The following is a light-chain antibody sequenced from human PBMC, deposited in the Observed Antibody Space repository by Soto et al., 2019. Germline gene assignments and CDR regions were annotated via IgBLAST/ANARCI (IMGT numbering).Light chain of an antibody. J-gene: IGLJ2*01. CDR1: SFNIGSNA. CDR2: SNN. Sequence: QSVLTQPPSASGTPGQRVSISCSGGSFNIGSNAVNWYQQLPGTAPKLLIYSNNQRPSGVPDRFSGSRSGTSASLAISGLQSDDEADYYCAAWDDSLNGLVFGGGTKLTVL. V-gene: IGLV1-44*01. CDR3: AAWDDSLNGLV.